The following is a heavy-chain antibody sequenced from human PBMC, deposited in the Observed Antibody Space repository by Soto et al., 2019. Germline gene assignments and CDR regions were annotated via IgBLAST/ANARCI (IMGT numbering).Heavy chain of an antibody. Sequence: SETLSLTCTVSGGSVSSCSCYWSWIRQPPGKGLEWIGYIYYSGSTNYNPSLKSRVTISVDTSKNQFSLKLSSVTAADTAVYYCARGLIQLWLRPGMDVWGQGTTVTVSS. V-gene: IGHV4-61*01. D-gene: IGHD5-18*01. CDR1: GGSVSSCSCY. J-gene: IGHJ6*02. CDR3: ARGLIQLWLRPGMDV. CDR2: IYYSGST.